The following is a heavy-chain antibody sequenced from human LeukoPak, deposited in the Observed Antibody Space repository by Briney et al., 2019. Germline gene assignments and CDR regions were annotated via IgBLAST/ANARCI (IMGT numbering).Heavy chain of an antibody. CDR2: IYTSGTT. V-gene: IGHV4-4*07. CDR1: GGSISSYY. Sequence: PSETLSLTCSVSGGSISSYYWSWIRQPAGKGLEWIGRIYTSGTTNYNPSLKSRVTMSVDTSKNQFSLKLNSVTAADTAVYYCARDQTYYDTSGFSLNAFDIWGQGTMVSVSS. CDR3: ARDQTYYDTSGFSLNAFDI. J-gene: IGHJ3*02. D-gene: IGHD3-22*01.